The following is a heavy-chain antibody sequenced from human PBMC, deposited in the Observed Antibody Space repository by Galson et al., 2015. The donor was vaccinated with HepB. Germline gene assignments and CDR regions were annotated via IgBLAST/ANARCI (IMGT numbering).Heavy chain of an antibody. J-gene: IGHJ3*02. D-gene: IGHD1-26*01. CDR3: AREGRERGFMARENDAFDI. V-gene: IGHV3-33*08. CDR2: IWYDGSNK. Sequence: SLRLSCAASGFTFSSYGMHWVRQAPGKGLEWVAVIWYDGSNKYYADSVKGRFTISRDNSKNTLYLQMNSLRAEDTAVYYCAREGRERGFMARENDAFDIWGQGTMVTVSS. CDR1: GFTFSSYG.